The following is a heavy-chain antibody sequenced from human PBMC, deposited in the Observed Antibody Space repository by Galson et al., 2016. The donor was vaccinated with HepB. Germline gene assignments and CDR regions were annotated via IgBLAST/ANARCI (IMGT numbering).Heavy chain of an antibody. CDR1: GFTVSSNY. CDR3: EKGGHSGTYEVGYYDF. J-gene: IGHJ4*02. Sequence: SLRLSCAASGFTVSSNYMSWVRQAPGKGLEWVSIIYGNGNANYADSVKGRFTLSRHNSENTLYLQMNSLGPEDTAVYYCEKGGHSGTYEVGYYDFWGQGTLVTVSS. D-gene: IGHD1-26*01. CDR2: IYGNGNA. V-gene: IGHV3-53*04.